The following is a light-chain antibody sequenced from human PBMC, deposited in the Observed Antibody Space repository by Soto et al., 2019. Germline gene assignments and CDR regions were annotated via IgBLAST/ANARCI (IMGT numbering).Light chain of an antibody. J-gene: IGKJ4*01. CDR2: AAS. CDR3: QKCKVAPFS. CDR1: QDIGNF. Sequence: ILMTQSPSSLSAFVGDRVTITCRASQDIGNFLAWYQQKPGTGPKLLIYAASTLNSGLQSRCFSSGSGTVFTLTISILQPEDVATYYCQKCKVAPFSFGGGTKVEIK. V-gene: IGKV1-27*01.